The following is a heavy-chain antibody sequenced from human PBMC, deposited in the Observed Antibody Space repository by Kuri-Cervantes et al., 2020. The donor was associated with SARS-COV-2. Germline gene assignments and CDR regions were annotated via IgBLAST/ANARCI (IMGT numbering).Heavy chain of an antibody. V-gene: IGHV3-23*01. J-gene: IGHJ4*02. Sequence: GGSLRLSCAASGFTFSSYAMSWVRQAPGKGLEWVSAISGGGGSTYYADSAKGRFTISRDNSKNTLYLQMNSLRAEDTAVYYCAKAGDIVVVPAAYFDYWGQGTLVTVSS. CDR1: GFTFSSYA. CDR2: ISGGGGST. CDR3: AKAGDIVVVPAAYFDY. D-gene: IGHD2-2*01.